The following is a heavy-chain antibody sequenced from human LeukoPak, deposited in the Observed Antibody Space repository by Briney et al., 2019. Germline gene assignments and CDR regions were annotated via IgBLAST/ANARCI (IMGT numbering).Heavy chain of an antibody. Sequence: PGRSLRLSCAASGFTLSSYGMHWVRQAPGKGLEWVAVISYDGSNKYYADSVKGRFTIPRDNSKNTLYLQMNSLRAEDTAVYYCAKDQPRYCSGGSCVTVDYWGQGTLVTVSS. CDR2: ISYDGSNK. CDR3: AKDQPRYCSGGSCVTVDY. J-gene: IGHJ4*02. CDR1: GFTLSSYG. V-gene: IGHV3-30*18. D-gene: IGHD2-15*01.